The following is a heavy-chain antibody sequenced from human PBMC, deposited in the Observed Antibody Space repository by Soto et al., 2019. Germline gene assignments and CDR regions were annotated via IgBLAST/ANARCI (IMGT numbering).Heavy chain of an antibody. CDR3: AKDLYYDSSGYYLYYYYGMDV. Sequence: SLRLSCAASGFTFSSYAMSWVRQAPGKGLEWVSAISGSGGSTYYADSVKGRFTISRDNSKNTLYLQMNSLRAEDTAVYYCAKDLYYDSSGYYLYYYYGMDVWGQGTTVTVSS. D-gene: IGHD3-22*01. CDR1: GFTFSSYA. CDR2: ISGSGGST. V-gene: IGHV3-23*01. J-gene: IGHJ6*02.